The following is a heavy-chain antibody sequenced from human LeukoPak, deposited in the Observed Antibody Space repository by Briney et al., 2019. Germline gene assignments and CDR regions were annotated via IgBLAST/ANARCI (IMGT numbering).Heavy chain of an antibody. CDR2: IRSKANSYAT. CDR1: GFTFSGPA. V-gene: IGHV3-73*01. CDR3: TRRDGDSMDV. Sequence: GGSLRLSCAASGFTFSGPAMHWVRQASGKGLEWVGRIRSKANSYATAYAASVKGRFTISRDDSENTAYLQMNSLKTEDTAVYYCTRRDGDSMDVWGQGTTVTVSS. D-gene: IGHD7-27*01. J-gene: IGHJ6*02.